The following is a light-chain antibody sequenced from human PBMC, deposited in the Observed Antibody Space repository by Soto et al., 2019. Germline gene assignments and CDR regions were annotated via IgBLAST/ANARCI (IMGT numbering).Light chain of an antibody. CDR2: EVR. CDR1: SRDIGAYNL. V-gene: IGLV2-14*01. CDR3: SAYTCRSTLG. Sequence: QSVLTQPASVSGSPGQSITISCSGTSRDIGAYNLVSWYQQPPGKAPKLLIYEVRNRPSGISYRFSGSKSGTTASLTISGLLPEDEADYYCSAYTCRSTLGFGGGTRVTVL. J-gene: IGLJ2*01.